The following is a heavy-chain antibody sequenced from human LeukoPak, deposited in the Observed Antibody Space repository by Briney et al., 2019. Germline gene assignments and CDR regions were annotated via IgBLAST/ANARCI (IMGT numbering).Heavy chain of an antibody. V-gene: IGHV5-51*01. CDR2: IYPGDTDT. J-gene: IGHJ4*02. Sequence: GESLKISCKGSGYSFTSYWIGWVRQMPGKGLEWMGIIYPGDTDTRYSPSFQGQVTISADKSISTAYLQWSSLKASDTAMYYCARRSGPSSGWYGYFDYWGQGTLVTVSS. CDR3: ARRSGPSSGWYGYFDY. CDR1: GYSFTSYW. D-gene: IGHD6-19*01.